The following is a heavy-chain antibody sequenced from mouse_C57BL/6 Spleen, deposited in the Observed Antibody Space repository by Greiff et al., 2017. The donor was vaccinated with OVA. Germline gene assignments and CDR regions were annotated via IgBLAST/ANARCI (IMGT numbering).Heavy chain of an antibody. V-gene: IGHV3-6*01. CDR1: GYSITSGYY. CDR2: ISYDGSN. CDR3: ARDAGSSFAY. J-gene: IGHJ3*01. Sequence: EVQRVESGPGLVKPSQSLSLTCSVTGYSITSGYYWNWIRQFPGNNLEWMCYISYDGSNNYNPSLKNRISITRDTSKNQFFLKLNSVTTEDTATYYCARDAGSSFAYWGQGTLVTVSA. D-gene: IGHD4-1*01.